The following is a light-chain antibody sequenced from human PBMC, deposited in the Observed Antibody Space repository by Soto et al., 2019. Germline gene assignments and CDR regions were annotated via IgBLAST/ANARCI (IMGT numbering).Light chain of an antibody. V-gene: IGLV2-8*01. Sequence: SALTQPPSASGSPGQSVTISCTGTSSDVGGYNYVSWYQQHPGKAPKLMIYEVTKRPSGVPDRFSGSKSGNTASLTVSGLQAEDEADYYCSSYVGSDNFVFGGGTKVTVL. CDR1: SSDVGGYNY. CDR3: SSYVGSDNFV. J-gene: IGLJ3*02. CDR2: EVT.